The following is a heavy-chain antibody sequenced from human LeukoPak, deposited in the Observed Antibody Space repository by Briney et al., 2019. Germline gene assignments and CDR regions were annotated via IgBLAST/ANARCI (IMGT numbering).Heavy chain of an antibody. CDR1: GGSFSGYY. V-gene: IGHV4-34*01. D-gene: IGHD3-22*01. Sequence: SETLSLTCAVYGGSFSGYYWSWIRQPPGKGLEWLGEINHSGSTNYNPSLKSRVTISVDTSKNQFSLNLSSVTAADTAVYYCARTREHYYDSSGYYPLFDYWGQGTLVTVSS. CDR3: ARTREHYYDSSGYYPLFDY. CDR2: INHSGST. J-gene: IGHJ4*02.